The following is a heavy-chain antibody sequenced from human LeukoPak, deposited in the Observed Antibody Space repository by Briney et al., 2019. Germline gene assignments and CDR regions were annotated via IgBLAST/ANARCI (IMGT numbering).Heavy chain of an antibody. Sequence: GGSLRLSCAASGFTFDDYGMSWVRQAPGKGLEWVSGISWNSGSIGYADSVKGRFTISRDNAKNSLYLQMNSLRAEDTALYYCAKDIGIAAAGTGYFQHWGQGTLVTVSS. CDR2: ISWNSGSI. CDR3: AKDIGIAAAGTGYFQH. V-gene: IGHV3-9*01. CDR1: GFTFDDYG. D-gene: IGHD6-13*01. J-gene: IGHJ1*01.